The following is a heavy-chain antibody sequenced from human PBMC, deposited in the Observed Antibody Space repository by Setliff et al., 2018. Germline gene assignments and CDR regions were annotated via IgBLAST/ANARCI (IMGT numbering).Heavy chain of an antibody. D-gene: IGHD1-20*01. Sequence: ASVKVSCKASGYTFSSYSMHWVRQAPGQRLEWMGWINAANENTQYSKKFQGRFTITRDTSANTAYMELSSLRSEDTALYYCARYNWNTNWFDPWGQGTLVTVSS. CDR1: GYTFSSYS. CDR2: INAANENT. V-gene: IGHV1-3*01. J-gene: IGHJ5*02. CDR3: ARYNWNTNWFDP.